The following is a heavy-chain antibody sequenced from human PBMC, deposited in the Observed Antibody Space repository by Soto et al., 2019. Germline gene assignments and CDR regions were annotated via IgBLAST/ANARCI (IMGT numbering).Heavy chain of an antibody. V-gene: IGHV1-2*02. CDR3: ARQLAYCAGDCYTEPIDY. CDR1: GYSFTVYY. J-gene: IGHJ4*02. Sequence: ASVKVSCKASGYSFTVYYIHWVRQAPGQGLEWMGWVNPNTGGTKYAQKFQGTVTMTRDTSITTAYLKLSRLRSDDTAVYYCARQLAYCAGDCYTEPIDYWGQGTLVSVS. D-gene: IGHD2-21*02. CDR2: VNPNTGGT.